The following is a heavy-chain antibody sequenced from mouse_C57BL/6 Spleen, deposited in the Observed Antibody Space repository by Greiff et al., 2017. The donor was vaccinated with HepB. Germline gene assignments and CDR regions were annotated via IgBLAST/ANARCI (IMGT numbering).Heavy chain of an antibody. CDR3: ARRTAQATWDY. V-gene: IGHV1-80*01. Sequence: VQLQQSGAELVKPGASVKISCKASGYAFSSYWMNWVKQRPGKGLEWIGQIYPGDGDTNYNGKFKGKATLTADKSSSTAYMQLSSLTSEDSAVYFCARRTAQATWDYWGQGTTLTVSS. J-gene: IGHJ2*01. CDR1: GYAFSSYW. D-gene: IGHD3-2*02. CDR2: IYPGDGDT.